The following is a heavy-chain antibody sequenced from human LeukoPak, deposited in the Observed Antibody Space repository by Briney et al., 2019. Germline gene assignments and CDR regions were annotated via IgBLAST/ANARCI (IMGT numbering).Heavy chain of an antibody. J-gene: IGHJ4*02. CDR3: ARADYDTSGYYYAFDC. Sequence: PGGSLRLSCAASGFTFSSYEMNWVRQAPGKGLEWVSYISTSGSTIFYADSVKGRFTISRDNAKNSLYLQMNSLRAEDTAVYYCARADYDTSGYYYAFDCRGQGTLVTVSS. CDR2: ISTSGSTI. CDR1: GFTFSSYE. D-gene: IGHD3-22*01. V-gene: IGHV3-48*03.